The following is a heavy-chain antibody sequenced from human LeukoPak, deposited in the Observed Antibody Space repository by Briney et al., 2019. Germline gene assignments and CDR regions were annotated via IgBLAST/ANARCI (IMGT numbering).Heavy chain of an antibody. CDR1: GGSISSYY. V-gene: IGHV4-59*01. D-gene: IGHD3-22*01. Sequence: SETLSLTCTVSGGSISSYYWSWIRQPPGKGLEWIGYIYYSGSTNYNPSLKSRVTISVDTSKNQFSLKLSSVTAADTAVYYCATGGQWLGNAFDIWGQGTMVTVSS. CDR2: IYYSGST. CDR3: ATGGQWLGNAFDI. J-gene: IGHJ3*02.